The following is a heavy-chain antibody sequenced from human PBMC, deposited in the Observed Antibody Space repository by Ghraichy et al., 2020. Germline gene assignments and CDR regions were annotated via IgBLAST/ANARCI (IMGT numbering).Heavy chain of an antibody. V-gene: IGHV3-21*01. Sequence: GGSLRLSCAASGFTFSSYSMNWVRQAPGKGLEWVSSISTTSGYIYYADSVKGRFTISRDNAKNSLYLQMNSLRAEDTAMYYCAGVRGGGSYDAFDIWGQGTMVTVS. D-gene: IGHD2-15*01. J-gene: IGHJ3*02. CDR3: AGVRGGGSYDAFDI. CDR1: GFTFSSYS. CDR2: ISTTSGYI.